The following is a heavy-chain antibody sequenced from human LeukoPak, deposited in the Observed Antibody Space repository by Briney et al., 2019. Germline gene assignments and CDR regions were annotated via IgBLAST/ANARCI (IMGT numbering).Heavy chain of an antibody. CDR1: GFTVSSQY. CDR3: ARRKVVSAYYYGMDV. D-gene: IGHD2-2*01. Sequence: PGGSLRLSCAASGFTVSSQYMSWVRQAPGKGLEWVSVIYTGGTTHYADSVKGRFTISRDNAKNTLFLQMNSLRAEDTAVYYCARRKVVSAYYYGMDVWGQGTTVTVSS. V-gene: IGHV3-66*01. CDR2: IYTGGTT. J-gene: IGHJ6*02.